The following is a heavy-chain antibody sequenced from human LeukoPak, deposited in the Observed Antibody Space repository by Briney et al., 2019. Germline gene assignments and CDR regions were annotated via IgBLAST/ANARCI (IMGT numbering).Heavy chain of an antibody. Sequence: SETLSLTCTVSGDSISSHTFYWGWIRQPPGKGLEWIGSLYYTGSTYYNPSLKSRVTISIDTSRNHFSLKLSSVTAADTAVYYCARHHSDRYCRGGSCYWFDPWGQGTLVTVSS. CDR3: ARHHSDRYCRGGSCYWFDP. V-gene: IGHV4-39*01. J-gene: IGHJ5*02. D-gene: IGHD2-15*01. CDR1: GDSISSHTFY. CDR2: LYYTGST.